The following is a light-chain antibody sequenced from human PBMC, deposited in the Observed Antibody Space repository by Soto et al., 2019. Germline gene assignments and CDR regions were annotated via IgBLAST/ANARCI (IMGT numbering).Light chain of an antibody. CDR2: GNS. V-gene: IGLV1-40*01. Sequence: QSVLTQPPSVSGAPGQRVTISCTGSSSNIGAGYDVHWYQQLPGTAPKLLIYGNSNRPSGVPDRFSGSKSGTSASLAITGLQAEDEADYYCQSYDSSLSGSWQFGGGTKVTVL. CDR1: SSNIGAGYD. J-gene: IGLJ2*01. CDR3: QSYDSSLSGSWQ.